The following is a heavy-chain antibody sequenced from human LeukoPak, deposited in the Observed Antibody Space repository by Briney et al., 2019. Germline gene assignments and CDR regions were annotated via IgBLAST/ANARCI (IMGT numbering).Heavy chain of an antibody. CDR3: ARGREARGSPYSSGWYEDY. CDR2: INHSGST. Sequence: PSETLSLTGAVYSGSFSGYYWRRISQTPGKGLKWSREINHSGSTNYNPSLKSRVTISVDTSKNQFSLKLSSVTAADTAVYYCARGREARGSPYSSGWYEDYWGQGTLVTVSS. J-gene: IGHJ4*02. D-gene: IGHD6-19*01. CDR1: SGSFSGYY. V-gene: IGHV4-34*01.